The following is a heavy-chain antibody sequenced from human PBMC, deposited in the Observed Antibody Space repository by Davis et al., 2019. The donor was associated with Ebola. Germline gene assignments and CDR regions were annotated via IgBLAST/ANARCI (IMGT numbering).Heavy chain of an antibody. Sequence: PGGSLRLSCAASGFTFSSYAMHWVRQAPGKGLEWVAVISYDGSNKYYADSVKGRFTISRDNSKNTLYLQMNSLRAEDTAVYYCARRVYGSGPGGWFDPWGQGTLVTVSS. CDR2: ISYDGSNK. J-gene: IGHJ5*02. CDR1: GFTFSSYA. D-gene: IGHD3-10*01. CDR3: ARRVYGSGPGGWFDP. V-gene: IGHV3-30-3*01.